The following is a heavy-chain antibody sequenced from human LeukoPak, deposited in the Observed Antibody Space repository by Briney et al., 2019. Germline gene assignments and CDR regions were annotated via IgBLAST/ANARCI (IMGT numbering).Heavy chain of an antibody. J-gene: IGHJ4*02. Sequence: PSETLSLTCIVSGGSISTDKYYWGWIHQPPGKGLEWIGSIYYTGSIYYNPSLKSRVTISVDTSKNQFSLKLRSVTATGTAVYYCASLRERSYYARGFDYWGQGTLVTVSS. CDR2: IYYTGSI. D-gene: IGHD1-26*01. CDR1: GGSISTDKYY. CDR3: ASLRERSYYARGFDY. V-gene: IGHV4-39*01.